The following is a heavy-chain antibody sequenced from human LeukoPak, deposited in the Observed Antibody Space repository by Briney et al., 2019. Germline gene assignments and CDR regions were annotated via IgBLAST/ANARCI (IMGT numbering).Heavy chain of an antibody. Sequence: SETLSLTCTVSGGSISSYYWSWIRQPAGKGLEWIGRIYTSGSTNYNPSLKSRVTISVDKSKNQFSLKLSSVTAADTAVYYCATGRGYYYYMDVWGKGTTVTVSS. J-gene: IGHJ6*03. D-gene: IGHD3-10*01. CDR1: GGSISSYY. V-gene: IGHV4-4*07. CDR3: ATGRGYYYYMDV. CDR2: IYTSGST.